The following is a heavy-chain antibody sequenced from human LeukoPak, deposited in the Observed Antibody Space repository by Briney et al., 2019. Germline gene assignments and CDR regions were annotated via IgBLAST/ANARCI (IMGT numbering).Heavy chain of an antibody. J-gene: IGHJ4*02. CDR3: ARGSSSPDY. Sequence: GGSLRVSCAASGFTFSSYGMSWVRQAPGKGLEWVSAISGSGGSTYYADSVKGRFTISRDNAKNSLYLQMNSLRAEDTAVYYCARGSSSPDYWGQGTLVTVSS. V-gene: IGHV3-23*01. D-gene: IGHD6-6*01. CDR2: ISGSGGST. CDR1: GFTFSSYG.